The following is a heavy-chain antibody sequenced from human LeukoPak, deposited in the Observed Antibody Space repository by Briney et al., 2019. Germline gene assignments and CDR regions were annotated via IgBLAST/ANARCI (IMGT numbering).Heavy chain of an antibody. J-gene: IGHJ4*02. Sequence: TGGSLRLSCAASGFTLRSYAMSWVRQAPGKGLEWVSAISGSGGSTYYADSVKGRFTISRDNSKNTLYLQMNSLRAEDTAVYYCAKDRPRGDILTGYCDYWGQGTLVTVSS. V-gene: IGHV3-23*01. D-gene: IGHD3-9*01. CDR1: GFTLRSYA. CDR2: ISGSGGST. CDR3: AKDRPRGDILTGYCDY.